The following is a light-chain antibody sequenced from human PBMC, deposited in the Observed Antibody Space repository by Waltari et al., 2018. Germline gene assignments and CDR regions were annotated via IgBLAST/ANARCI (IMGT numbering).Light chain of an antibody. J-gene: IGLJ2*01. CDR1: SSYVGGDDS. V-gene: IGLV2-14*03. CDR2: DVN. Sequence: QSALTQPASVSGSPGQSITISCTGSSSYVGGDDSVSWYEDHPSQAPKVIIYDVNKRPSGVSDRFSSSKSGNTASLTTSALQAGDEATFYCSSQSTKNGVIFGGGTKVTVL. CDR3: SSQSTKNGVI.